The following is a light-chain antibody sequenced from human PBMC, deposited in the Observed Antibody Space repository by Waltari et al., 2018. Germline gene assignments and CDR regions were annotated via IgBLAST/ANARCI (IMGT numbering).Light chain of an antibody. CDR2: GAS. CDR3: QQYDGSVVT. CDR1: QTITGSW. J-gene: IGKJ4*01. Sequence: EIVLTQSPGTLSVSPGERVTVSCRASQTITGSWLTWYHQKPGQAPMLLLYGASNRAPGIPDRFSGSGSGTDFTLTISRLEPEDSAVYYCQQYDGSVVTFGGGTKVEIK. V-gene: IGKV3-20*01.